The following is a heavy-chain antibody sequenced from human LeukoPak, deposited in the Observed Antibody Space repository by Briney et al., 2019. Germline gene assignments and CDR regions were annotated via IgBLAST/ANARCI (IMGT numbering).Heavy chain of an antibody. J-gene: IGHJ4*02. CDR1: GFTFSSYA. D-gene: IGHD6-13*01. V-gene: IGHV3-21*05. Sequence: GGSPRLSCAASGFTFSSYAMSWVRQAPGKGLEWISYISSSGSYTDYADSVKGRFTISRDNAKSALYLQMNSLRLEDTAVYYCAAGTAADFWGQGTLVTVSS. CDR3: AAGTAADF. CDR2: ISSSGSYT.